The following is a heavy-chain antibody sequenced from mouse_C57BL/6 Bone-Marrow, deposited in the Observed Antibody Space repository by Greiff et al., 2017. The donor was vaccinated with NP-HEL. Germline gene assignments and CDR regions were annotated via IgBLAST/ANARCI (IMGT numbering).Heavy chain of an antibody. CDR3: ARVGTTVVAKGDWYFDV. V-gene: IGHV3-6*01. Sequence: EVKLMESGPGLVKPSQSLSLTCSVTGYSITSGYYWNWIRQFPGNKLEWMGYISYDGSNNYNPSLKNRISITRDTSKNQFFLKLNSVTTEDTATYYCARVGTTVVAKGDWYFDVWGTGTTVTVSS. J-gene: IGHJ1*03. CDR2: ISYDGSN. D-gene: IGHD1-1*01. CDR1: GYSITSGYY.